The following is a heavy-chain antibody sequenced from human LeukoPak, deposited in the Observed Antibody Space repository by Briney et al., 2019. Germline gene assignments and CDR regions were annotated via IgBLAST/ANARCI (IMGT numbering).Heavy chain of an antibody. CDR2: ISSSSSYI. D-gene: IGHD2-15*01. CDR1: GFTFDDYA. CDR3: ARGLPPDY. V-gene: IGHV3-21*01. Sequence: GRSLRLSCAASGFTFDDYAMHWVRQAPGKGLEWVSSISSSSSYIYYADSVKGRFTISRDNAKNSLYLQMNSLRAEDTAVYYCARGLPPDYWGQGTLVTVSS. J-gene: IGHJ4*02.